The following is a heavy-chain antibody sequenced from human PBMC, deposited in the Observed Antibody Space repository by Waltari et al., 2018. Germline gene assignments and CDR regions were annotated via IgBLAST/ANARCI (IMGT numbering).Heavy chain of an antibody. CDR3: AKGAYGDYLGWFDP. J-gene: IGHJ5*02. D-gene: IGHD4-17*01. Sequence: VRQVPGKGLVWVSRISGDGSTINYADSVKGRFTISRDTAKNTLYLQMNNLRAEDMALYYCAKGAYGDYLGWFDPWGQGTLVTVSS. CDR2: ISGDGSTI. V-gene: IGHV3-74*01.